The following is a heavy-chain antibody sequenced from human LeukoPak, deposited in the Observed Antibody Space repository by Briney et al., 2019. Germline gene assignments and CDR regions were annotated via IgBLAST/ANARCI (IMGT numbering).Heavy chain of an antibody. D-gene: IGHD6-13*01. Sequence: ASVKVSCKASGYTFTSYYMHWVRQAPGQGLEWMGIINPSGGSTSYAQKFQGRVTMTRDTSTSTVYMELSSLRSEDTAVYYCAKGEYSSSWYVAEYFQHWGQGTLVTVSS. CDR3: AKGEYSSSWYVAEYFQH. V-gene: IGHV1-46*01. CDR2: INPSGGST. J-gene: IGHJ1*01. CDR1: GYTFTSYY.